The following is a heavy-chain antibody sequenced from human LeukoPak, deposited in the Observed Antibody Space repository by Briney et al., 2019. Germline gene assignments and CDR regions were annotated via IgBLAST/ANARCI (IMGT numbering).Heavy chain of an antibody. CDR2: IYHSGST. CDR3: ARGGGGSSRFDY. V-gene: IGHV4-38-2*02. Sequence: SETLSLTCTVSGYSISSGYYWGWIRQPPGKGLEWIGSIYHSGSTYYNPSLKSRVTISVDTSKNQFSLKLSSVTAADTAVYYCARGGGGSSRFDYWGQGTLVTVSS. D-gene: IGHD2-15*01. CDR1: GYSISSGYY. J-gene: IGHJ4*02.